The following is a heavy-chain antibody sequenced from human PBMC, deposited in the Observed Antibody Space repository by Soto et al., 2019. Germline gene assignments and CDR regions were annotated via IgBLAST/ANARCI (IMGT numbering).Heavy chain of an antibody. CDR2: ISYDGSNK. Sequence: GGSLRLSCAASGFTFSSYAMHWVRQAPGKGLEWVAVISYDGSNKYYADSVKGRFTISRDNSKNTLYLQMNSLRADDTAVYYCARDRLVRYYYYGMDVWGQGTTVTVSS. D-gene: IGHD6-19*01. J-gene: IGHJ6*02. CDR1: GFTFSSYA. CDR3: ARDRLVRYYYYGMDV. V-gene: IGHV3-30-3*01.